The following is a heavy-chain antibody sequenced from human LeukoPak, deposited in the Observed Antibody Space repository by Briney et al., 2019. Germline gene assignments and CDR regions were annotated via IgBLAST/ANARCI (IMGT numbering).Heavy chain of an antibody. CDR2: ISAYNGNT. CDR1: GYTFTSYG. J-gene: IGHJ5*02. CDR3: ARVRAGITGTTRWFGP. Sequence: ASVKVSCKASGYTFTSYGISWVRQAPGQGLEWMGWISAYNGNTNYAQKLQGRVTMTTDTSTSTAYMELRSLRSDDTAVYYCARVRAGITGTTRWFGPWGQGTLVTVSS. V-gene: IGHV1-18*01. D-gene: IGHD1-7*01.